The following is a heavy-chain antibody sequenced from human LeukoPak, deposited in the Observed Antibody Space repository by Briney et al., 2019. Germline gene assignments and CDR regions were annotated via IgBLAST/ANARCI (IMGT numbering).Heavy chain of an antibody. J-gene: IGHJ4*02. V-gene: IGHV4-39*01. Sequence: SETLSLTCIVSGGSIRSSSYYWGWIRQPPGKGLEWIGSIYYSGRTYYNPSLKSRVTISVDTSKNQFSLKLSSVTAADTAVYYCARIRRTMGYCSGGSCANFDSWGQGTLVTVSS. CDR3: ARIRRTMGYCSGGSCANFDS. CDR1: GGSIRSSSYY. CDR2: IYYSGRT. D-gene: IGHD2-15*01.